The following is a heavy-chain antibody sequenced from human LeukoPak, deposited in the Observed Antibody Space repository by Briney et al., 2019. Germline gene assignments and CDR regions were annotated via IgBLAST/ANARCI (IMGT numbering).Heavy chain of an antibody. J-gene: IGHJ4*02. D-gene: IGHD3-22*01. CDR2: IRYDGSNK. CDR3: AKGYHYYARSGYYTDYY. CDR1: GFTFSSYG. Sequence: GGSLRLSCAASGFTFSSYGMHWVHQAPVKGLEWVAFIRYDGSNKYYADSVKGRFTISRDNSKNTLYLQMNSLRAEDTAVYYCAKGYHYYARSGYYTDYYWGQGTLVTVSS. V-gene: IGHV3-30*02.